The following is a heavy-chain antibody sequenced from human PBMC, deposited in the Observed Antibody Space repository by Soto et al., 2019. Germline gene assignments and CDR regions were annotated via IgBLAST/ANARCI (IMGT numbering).Heavy chain of an antibody. D-gene: IGHD3-9*01. Sequence: SVKVSCKASGGTFSSYAISWVRQAPGQGLEWMGGIIPIFGTANYAQKFQGRVTITADKSTSTAYMELSSLRSEDTAVYYCARDNRGHYDILTGYPFNYWGQATLVTVSS. CDR2: IIPIFGTA. CDR3: ARDNRGHYDILTGYPFNY. J-gene: IGHJ4*02. CDR1: GGTFSSYA. V-gene: IGHV1-69*06.